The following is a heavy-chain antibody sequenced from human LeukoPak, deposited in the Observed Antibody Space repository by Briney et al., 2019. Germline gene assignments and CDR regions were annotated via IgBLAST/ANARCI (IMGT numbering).Heavy chain of an antibody. Sequence: PSETLSLTCTVSGDSISGYYWIWMRQPPGKGLEWIGYIYSSGSTKYNPSLESRLSISIDTSKNQFSLKLSSVTAADTAVYFCARLRNYCDYWGQGTLVTVSS. CDR1: GDSISGYY. CDR2: IYSSGST. J-gene: IGHJ4*02. V-gene: IGHV4-59*01. CDR3: ARLRNYCDY. D-gene: IGHD4-17*01.